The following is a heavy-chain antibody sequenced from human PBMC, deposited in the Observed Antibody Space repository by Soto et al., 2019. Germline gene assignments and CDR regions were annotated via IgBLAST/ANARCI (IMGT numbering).Heavy chain of an antibody. CDR1: GFTFSSYA. V-gene: IGHV3-23*01. CDR2: ISGSGGST. J-gene: IGHJ5*02. CDR3: ASHPGVPAAIRAESGNWFDP. Sequence: GGSLRLSCAASGFTFSSYAMSWVRQAPGKGLEWVSSISGSGGSTYYADSVKGRFTISRDNSKNTLYLQMNSLRAADTAVYYCASHPGVPAAIRAESGNWFDPWGQGTLVTVSS. D-gene: IGHD2-2*02.